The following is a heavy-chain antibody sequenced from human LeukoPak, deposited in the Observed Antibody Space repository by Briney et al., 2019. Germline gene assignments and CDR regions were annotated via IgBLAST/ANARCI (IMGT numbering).Heavy chain of an antibody. Sequence: GGSLRLSCAASGFTVSSNYMSWVRQAPGKGLEWVSVIYSGGSTYYADSVKGRFTISRDNSKNTLYLQMNSPRAEDTAVYYCARDGSRGAGATGAAFDYWGQGTLVTVSS. CDR2: IYSGGST. D-gene: IGHD1-26*01. CDR1: GFTVSSNY. CDR3: ARDGSRGAGATGAAFDY. V-gene: IGHV3-66*02. J-gene: IGHJ4*02.